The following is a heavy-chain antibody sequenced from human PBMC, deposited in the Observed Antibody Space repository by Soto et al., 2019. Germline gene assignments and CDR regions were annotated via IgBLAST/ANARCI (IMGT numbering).Heavy chain of an antibody. V-gene: IGHV4-30-4*01. CDR1: GGSISSGDYY. CDR3: ARGGAPNLGVVAAGWVSHFDY. CDR2: IYYSGST. J-gene: IGHJ4*02. D-gene: IGHD2-15*01. Sequence: QVQLQESGPGLVKPSQTLSLTCTVSGGSISSGDYYWSWIRQPPGKGLEWIGYIYYSGSTYYNPSLKSRVTISVDTSKNQFSLKLSSVTAADTAVYYCARGGAPNLGVVAAGWVSHFDYWGQGTLVTVSS.